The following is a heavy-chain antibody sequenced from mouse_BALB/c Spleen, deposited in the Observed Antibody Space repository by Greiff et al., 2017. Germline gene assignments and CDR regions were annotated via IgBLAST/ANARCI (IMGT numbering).Heavy chain of an antibody. CDR2: IDPANGNT. D-gene: IGHD1-1*01. Sequence: EVQLQQSGAELVKPGASVKLSCTASGFNIKDTYMHWVKQRPEQGLEWIGRIDPANGNTKYDPKFQGKATITADTSSNTAYLQLSSLTSEDTAVYYCARREITTVVDLRAMDYWGQGTSVTVSS. J-gene: IGHJ4*01. CDR3: ARREITTVVDLRAMDY. CDR1: GFNIKDTY. V-gene: IGHV14-3*02.